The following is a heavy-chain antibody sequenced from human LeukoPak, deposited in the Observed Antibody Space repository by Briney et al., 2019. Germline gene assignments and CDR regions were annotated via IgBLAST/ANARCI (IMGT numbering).Heavy chain of an antibody. CDR3: YTHYYDSSGYWVHAFDI. J-gene: IGHJ3*02. CDR2: ISSSSSYI. CDR1: GFTFSSYS. V-gene: IGHV3-21*01. Sequence: GGSLRLSCAASGFTFSSYSMNWVRQAPGKGLEWVSSISSSSSYIYYADSVKGRFTISRDNAKNSLYLQMNSLRAEDTAVYYCYTHYYDSSGYWVHAFDIWGQGTMVTVSS. D-gene: IGHD3-22*01.